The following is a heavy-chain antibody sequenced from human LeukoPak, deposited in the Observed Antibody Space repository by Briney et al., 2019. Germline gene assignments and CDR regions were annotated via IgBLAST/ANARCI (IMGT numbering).Heavy chain of an antibody. CDR2: IYYSGNT. V-gene: IGHV4-59*01. CDR1: GGSISSYY. J-gene: IGHJ2*01. Sequence: SETLSLTCTASGGSISSYYWSWIRQPPGKGLEWIGYIYYSGNTNYNPSLKSRVTISVDTSKNQFSLKLSSVTAADTAVYYCARAPGYSSSWYRYWYFDLWGRGTLVTVSS. CDR3: ARAPGYSSSWYRYWYFDL. D-gene: IGHD6-13*01.